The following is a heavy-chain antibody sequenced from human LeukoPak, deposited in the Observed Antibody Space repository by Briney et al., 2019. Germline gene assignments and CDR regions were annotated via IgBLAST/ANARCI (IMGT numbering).Heavy chain of an antibody. CDR2: HSVYNDNT. CDR1: GYTFTDYG. CDR3: VRVHEGIPIFGVITPNWFDP. V-gene: IGHV1-18*01. D-gene: IGHD3-3*01. J-gene: IGHJ5*02. Sequence: ASVKVSCKASGYTFTDYGITWVRQAPGQGLEWMGWHSVYNDNTDFAQKFQGRLSMTADTSTGTAYMDLRSLKSDDTAVYYCVRVHEGIPIFGVITPNWFDPWGQGTLVTVSS.